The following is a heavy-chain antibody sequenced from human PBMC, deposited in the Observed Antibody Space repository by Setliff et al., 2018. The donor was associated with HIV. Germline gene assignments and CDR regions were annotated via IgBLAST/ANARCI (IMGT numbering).Heavy chain of an antibody. CDR3: ARGHFYDSNGYYLRAFDI. CDR1: RGSISSGGYY. V-gene: IGHV4-31*03. D-gene: IGHD3-22*01. CDR2: IYYSGST. Sequence: SETLSLTCSVSRGSISSGGYYWSWIRQHPGKGLEWIGYIYYSGSTYYNPSLESRVSISIDTSKNQFFLKVTSVTAADTAVYYCARGHFYDSNGYYLRAFDIWGQGIMVTVSS. J-gene: IGHJ3*02.